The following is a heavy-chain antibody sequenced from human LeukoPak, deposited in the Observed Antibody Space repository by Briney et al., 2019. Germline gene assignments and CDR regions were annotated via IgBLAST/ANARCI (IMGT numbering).Heavy chain of an antibody. Sequence: SETLSLTCTVSGGSINSYYWSWFRQSPGKGLEWIGFIYSDGSTIYNPPFQSRVTISVDTSKKHFSLSLSSVTAADTAVYYCARHFPQHLAGTTYTYHYMDFWGKGTTVTVSS. CDR3: ARHFPQHLAGTTYTYHYMDF. V-gene: IGHV4-59*08. D-gene: IGHD1-7*01. CDR1: GGSINSYY. J-gene: IGHJ6*03. CDR2: IYSDGST.